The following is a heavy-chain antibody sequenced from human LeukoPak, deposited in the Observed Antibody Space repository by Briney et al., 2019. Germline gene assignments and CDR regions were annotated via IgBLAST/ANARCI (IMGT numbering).Heavy chain of an antibody. D-gene: IGHD3-10*01. CDR1: GFTFSSYW. Sequence: PGGSLRLSCAASGFTFSSYWMSWVRQAPGKGLEWVANIKQDGSEKYYVDSVKGRFTISRDNAKNSLYLQMNSLRAEDTAVYYCARDSYYYGSGVHDYWGQGTLVTVSS. V-gene: IGHV3-7*01. J-gene: IGHJ4*02. CDR2: IKQDGSEK. CDR3: ARDSYYYGSGVHDY.